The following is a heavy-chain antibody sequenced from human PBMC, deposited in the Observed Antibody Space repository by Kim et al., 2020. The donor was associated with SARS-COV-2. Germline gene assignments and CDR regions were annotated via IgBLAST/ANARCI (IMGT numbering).Heavy chain of an antibody. V-gene: IGHV4-59*01. Sequence: SETLSLTCTVSGGSISSYFWSWIRQPPGKGLEWIGYIYYSGSTNYNPSLKSRVTISVDTSKNHFSLKLSSVTAADTAVYYCARVPGQAYYYGTSPGAFDVWGQGTLVTVSS. CDR3: ARVPGQAYYYGTSPGAFDV. D-gene: IGHD3-22*01. J-gene: IGHJ3*01. CDR2: IYYSGST. CDR1: GGSISSYF.